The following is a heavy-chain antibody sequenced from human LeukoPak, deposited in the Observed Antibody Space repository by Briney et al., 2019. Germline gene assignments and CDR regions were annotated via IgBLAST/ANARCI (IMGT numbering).Heavy chain of an antibody. CDR3: ARVMNSSSRAYYYYYMDV. CDR1: GYTFTGYY. CDR2: INPNSGGT. Sequence: ASVKVSCKASGYTFTGYYMHWVRQAPGQGLEWMGWINPNSGGTNYAQKFQGRVTMTRDTSISTAYMELSRLRSDDTAVYYCARVMNSSSRAYYYYYMDVWGKGTTVTVSS. V-gene: IGHV1-2*02. D-gene: IGHD6-6*01. J-gene: IGHJ6*03.